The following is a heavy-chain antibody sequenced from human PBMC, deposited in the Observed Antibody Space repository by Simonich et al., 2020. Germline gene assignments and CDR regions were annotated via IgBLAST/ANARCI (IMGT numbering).Heavy chain of an antibody. J-gene: IGHJ4*02. V-gene: IGHV3-7*01. Sequence: EVQLVESGGGLVQPGGSLRLSCAASGFTFSSYWMSWVRQAPGKGGGWGDKRKQDGSGKYYVDSVKGRFTISRDNAKNSRYLQRNSLRAEDTAVYYCARFRGRYFDWLFDYWGQGTLVTVSS. CDR3: ARFRGRYFDWLFDY. CDR1: GFTFSSYW. D-gene: IGHD3-9*01. CDR2: RKQDGSGK.